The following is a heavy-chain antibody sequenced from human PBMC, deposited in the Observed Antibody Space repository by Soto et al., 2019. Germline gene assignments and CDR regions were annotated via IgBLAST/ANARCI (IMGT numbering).Heavy chain of an antibody. CDR1: GFTFSRYG. D-gene: IGHD3-9*01. J-gene: IGHJ6*02. CDR3: AKVVLRYFDWSTNPYYYYGMDV. V-gene: IGHV3-30*18. Sequence: GSLRLSCAASGFTFSRYGMHWVRQAPGKGLEWVAVISYDGSNKYYADSVKGRFTISRDNSKNTLYLQMNSLRAEDTAVYYCAKVVLRYFDWSTNPYYYYGMDVWGQGT. CDR2: ISYDGSNK.